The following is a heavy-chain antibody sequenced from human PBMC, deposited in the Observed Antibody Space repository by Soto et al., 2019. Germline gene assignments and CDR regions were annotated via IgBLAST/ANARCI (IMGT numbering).Heavy chain of an antibody. CDR1: GYRFTSYW. D-gene: IGHD3-3*02. CDR2: IDPSNSYT. J-gene: IGHJ4*02. Sequence: GESLKISCKGSGYRFTSYWISWVRQMPGKGLEWMGRIDPSNSYTHYSPSFHEHVTISADNSISTAYLQWSNLRASDTAIYYCAFLDTSLDFDFWGQGTLVTVSS. CDR3: AFLDTSLDFDF. V-gene: IGHV5-10-1*01.